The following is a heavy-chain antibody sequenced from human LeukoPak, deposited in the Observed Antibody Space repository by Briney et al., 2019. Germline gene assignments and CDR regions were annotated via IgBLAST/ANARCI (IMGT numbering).Heavy chain of an antibody. CDR1: GFTFSSYS. Sequence: GGSLRLSCAASGFTFSSYSMNWVRQAPGKGLEWVSSISSSGSHIYYADSVKGRITISRDNAKNSVYLQMNSLRAEDTAVYYCAGSDTIGYLPREWDYWYFDRWGRGTLVTVSS. CDR2: ISSSGSHI. CDR3: AGSDTIGYLPREWDYWYFDR. V-gene: IGHV3-21*01. D-gene: IGHD3-22*01. J-gene: IGHJ2*01.